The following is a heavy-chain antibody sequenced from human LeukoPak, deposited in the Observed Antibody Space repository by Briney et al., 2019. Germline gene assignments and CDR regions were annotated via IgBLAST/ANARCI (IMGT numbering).Heavy chain of an antibody. J-gene: IGHJ4*02. D-gene: IGHD6-19*01. CDR2: IYTSGST. CDR1: GGSISSGSYY. V-gene: IGHV4-61*02. Sequence: PSETLSLTCTVSGGSISSGSYYWSWIRQPAGKGLEYIGRIYTSGSTNYNPSLKSRVTISVDTSKNQFSLKLSSVTAADTAVYYCARLVRKILDYWGQGTLVTVSS. CDR3: ARLVRKILDY.